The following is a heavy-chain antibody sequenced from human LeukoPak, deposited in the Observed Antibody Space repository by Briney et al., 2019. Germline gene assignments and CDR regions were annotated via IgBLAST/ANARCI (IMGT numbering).Heavy chain of an antibody. J-gene: IGHJ4*02. D-gene: IGHD3-3*01. CDR1: GFTFSSYA. Sequence: GSLRLSCAASGFTFSSYAMHWVRQAPGKGLEYVSAISSNGGSTYYANSVKGRFTISRDNSKNTLYLQMGSLRAEDMAVYYYARRITIFGGDYFDYWGQGTLVTVSS. CDR3: ARRITIFGGDYFDY. CDR2: ISSNGGST. V-gene: IGHV3-64*01.